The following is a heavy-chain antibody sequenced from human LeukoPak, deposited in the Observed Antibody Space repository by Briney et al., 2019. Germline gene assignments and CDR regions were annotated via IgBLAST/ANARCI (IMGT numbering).Heavy chain of an antibody. CDR3: ARGKGYGDYFGRGWFDP. V-gene: IGHV4-39*01. CDR1: GGSISSSSYY. J-gene: IGHJ5*02. Sequence: SETLSLTCTVSGGSISSSSYYWGWIRQPPGKGLEWIESIYYSGSTYYNPSLKSRVTIFVDTSKNQFSLKLSSVTAADTAVYYCARGKGYGDYFGRGWFDPWGQGTLVTVSS. D-gene: IGHD4-17*01. CDR2: IYYSGST.